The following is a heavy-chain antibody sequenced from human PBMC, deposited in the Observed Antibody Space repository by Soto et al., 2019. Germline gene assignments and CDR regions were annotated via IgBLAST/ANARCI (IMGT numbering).Heavy chain of an antibody. D-gene: IGHD3-10*01. CDR2: IYYSGST. V-gene: IGHV4-59*01. J-gene: IGHJ4*02. CDR1: GGSISSYY. Sequence: SETLSLTCTVSGGSISSYYWSWIRQPPGKGLEWIGYIYYSGSTNYNPSLKSRVTISVDTSKNQFSLKLSSVTAADTAVYYCARDSLTFGLDDWGQGTLVTVSS. CDR3: ARDSLTFGLDD.